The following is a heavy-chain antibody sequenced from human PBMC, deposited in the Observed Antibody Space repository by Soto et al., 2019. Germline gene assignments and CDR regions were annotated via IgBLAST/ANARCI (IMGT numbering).Heavy chain of an antibody. V-gene: IGHV1-69*13. J-gene: IGHJ5*02. CDR3: AKAAQTRYNWNDLGSWFDP. CDR1: GGTFSSYS. D-gene: IGHD1-1*01. CDR2: VIPIFGIA. Sequence: GGSVKVSCQESGGTFSSYSFAWGGPAPGQGGEWMGGVIPIFGIANLAQKFQGRVALSPGETTNTAYMELSSLRYDDTAMYYCAKAAQTRYNWNDLGSWFDPWGQGTLVTVSS.